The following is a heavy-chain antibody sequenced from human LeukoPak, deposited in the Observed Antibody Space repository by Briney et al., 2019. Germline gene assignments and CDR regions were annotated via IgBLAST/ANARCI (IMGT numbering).Heavy chain of an antibody. V-gene: IGHV1-18*01. CDR3: ARHGRPKGYYDSSGYYVY. CDR2: ISAYNGNT. D-gene: IGHD3-22*01. J-gene: IGHJ4*02. CDR1: GYTFTSYG. Sequence: GASVKVSCKASGYTFTSYGISWVRQAPGQGLEWMGWISAYNGNTNYAQKLQGRVTMTTDTSTSTAYMELRSLRSDDTAVYYCARHGRPKGYYDSSGYYVYWGQGTLVTVSS.